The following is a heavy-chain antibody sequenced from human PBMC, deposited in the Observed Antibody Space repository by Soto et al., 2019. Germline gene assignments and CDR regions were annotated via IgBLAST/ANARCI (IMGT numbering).Heavy chain of an antibody. D-gene: IGHD3-10*01. Sequence: ASVKVSCKASGYTFTGYYMHWVRQAPGQGLEWMGWINPNSGGTNYAQKSQGWVTMTRDTSISTAYMKLSRLISDATAVYYCARSGYYYGSGARLGYYYYMDVWGKGTTVTVSS. J-gene: IGHJ6*03. CDR1: GYTFTGYY. CDR2: INPNSGGT. CDR3: ARSGYYYGSGARLGYYYYMDV. V-gene: IGHV1-2*04.